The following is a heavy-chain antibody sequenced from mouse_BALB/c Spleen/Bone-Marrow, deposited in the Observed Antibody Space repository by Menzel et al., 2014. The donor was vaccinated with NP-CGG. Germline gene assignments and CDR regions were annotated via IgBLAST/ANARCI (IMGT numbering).Heavy chain of an antibody. CDR3: VRHKNYYAMDY. CDR2: ITNGGDNT. Sequence: EVQGVESGGGLVKPGGSLKLSCAASGFAFSRYDMSWVRQTPEKRLEWVAYITNGGDNTYYPDTVKGRFTISRDNAKNTLYPQMSSLKSEDTAMYYCVRHKNYYAMDYWGQGTSVTVSS. J-gene: IGHJ4*01. CDR1: GFAFSRYD. V-gene: IGHV5-12-1*01.